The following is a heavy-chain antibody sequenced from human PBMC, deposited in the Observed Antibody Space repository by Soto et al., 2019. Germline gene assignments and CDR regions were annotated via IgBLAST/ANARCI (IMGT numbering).Heavy chain of an antibody. Sequence: QVQLVQSGAEVKKPGSSVKVSCKASGGTFSSYAISWVRQAPGQGLEWMGGIIPIFGTANYAQKFQGRVTMTADESTSTAYMELSSLRSEDTAVYYCAGDGGVYDYSPFDYWGQGTLVTVSS. CDR3: AGDGGVYDYSPFDY. D-gene: IGHD4-4*01. CDR2: IIPIFGTA. J-gene: IGHJ4*02. V-gene: IGHV1-69*12. CDR1: GGTFSSYA.